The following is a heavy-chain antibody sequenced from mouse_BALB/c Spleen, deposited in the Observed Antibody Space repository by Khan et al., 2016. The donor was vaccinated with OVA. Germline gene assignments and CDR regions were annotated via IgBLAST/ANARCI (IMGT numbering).Heavy chain of an antibody. CDR2: IDPLNGIT. CDR1: GYSFTSSY. V-gene: IGHV1-31*01. Sequence: VQLQQSGPEMMEPGASVKISCKASGYSFTSSYMQWVKQSHGKSLEWIGFIDPLNGITSYNQKFMGKATLTVDKSTSTAYMPLSSLTSEDSVVYYCARGRRYTMDFWGQGTSVTVSS. J-gene: IGHJ4*01. CDR3: ARGRRYTMDF.